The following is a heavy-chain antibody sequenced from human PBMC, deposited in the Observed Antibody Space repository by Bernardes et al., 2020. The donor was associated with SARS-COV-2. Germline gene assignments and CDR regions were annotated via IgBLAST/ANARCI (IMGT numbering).Heavy chain of an antibody. CDR2: ISYDGRTI. CDR3: SRAGCTSTMCHRGAYGV. Sequence: GGSLRLSCAVSGFSFSSYWMHWVRQVPGKGLVWVSRISYDGRTIYYADSVKGRFTISRDHAKNIVSLQMNSLRVDDTAVYYCSRAGCTSTMCHRGAYGVWAQGTLVTVSS. J-gene: IGHJ3*01. D-gene: IGHD2-2*01. CDR1: GFSFSSYW. V-gene: IGHV3-74*01.